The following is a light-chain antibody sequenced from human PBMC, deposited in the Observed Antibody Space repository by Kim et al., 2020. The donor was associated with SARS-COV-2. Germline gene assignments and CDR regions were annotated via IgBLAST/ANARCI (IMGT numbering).Light chain of an antibody. J-gene: IGKJ2*03. CDR3: QQSYNLPFS. CDR2: DAS. V-gene: IGKV1-39*01. CDR1: QNIVTS. Sequence: SASVGDRGTITCRASQNIVTSLNWYQKKPGKAPTVLIYDASSLEGGVPPRFSGTGSGTDFTLTIRGLQPEDSGSYHCQQSYNLPFSFGQGTKLEI.